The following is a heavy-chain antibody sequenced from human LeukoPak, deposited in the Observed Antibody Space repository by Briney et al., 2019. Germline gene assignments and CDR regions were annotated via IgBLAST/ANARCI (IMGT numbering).Heavy chain of an antibody. CDR1: GFTFSSYS. D-gene: IGHD3-22*01. Sequence: GGSLRLSCAASGFTFSSYSMNWVRQAPGKGLEWVSSISSSSSYIYYADSVKGRSTISRDNAKNSLYLQMNSLRAEDTAVYYCARERAYDSSGYYYYFDHWGQGTLVTVSS. CDR2: ISSSSSYI. CDR3: ARERAYDSSGYYYYFDH. J-gene: IGHJ4*02. V-gene: IGHV3-21*01.